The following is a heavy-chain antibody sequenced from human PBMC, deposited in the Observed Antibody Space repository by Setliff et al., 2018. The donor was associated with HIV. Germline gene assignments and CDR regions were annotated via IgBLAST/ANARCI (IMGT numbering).Heavy chain of an antibody. V-gene: IGHV4-34*01. D-gene: IGHD3-3*01. CDR1: GGSFSGYC. CDR3: ARSIVPVASGYYYFEY. CDR2: IQHSGRI. Sequence: PSETLSLTCAVYGGSFSGYCWSWIRQPPGKGLEWIGEIQHSGRINYNPSLRSRVTTSVDTSKNQFSLRLSSVAAGDTAVYYCARSIVPVASGYYYFEYWGQGTLVTVS. J-gene: IGHJ4*02.